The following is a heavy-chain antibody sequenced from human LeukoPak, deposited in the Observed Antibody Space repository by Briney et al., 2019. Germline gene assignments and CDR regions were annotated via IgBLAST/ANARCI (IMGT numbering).Heavy chain of an antibody. Sequence: SETLSLTCKVSGGSISSSYWSWIRQPPGKGLEWTGYIYYRGSSSHNPSLKSRAMISVDTSKNQFSLKLSSVTAADTAIYYCASNVDTAMAVIGAFDIWGRGTMVSVSS. J-gene: IGHJ3*02. CDR3: ASNVDTAMAVIGAFDI. D-gene: IGHD5-18*01. V-gene: IGHV4-59*08. CDR2: IYYRGSS. CDR1: GGSISSSY.